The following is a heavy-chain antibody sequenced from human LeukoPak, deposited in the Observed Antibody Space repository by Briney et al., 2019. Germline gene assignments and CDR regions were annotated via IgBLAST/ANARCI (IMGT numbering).Heavy chain of an antibody. J-gene: IGHJ4*02. V-gene: IGHV3-66*01. D-gene: IGHD3-22*01. CDR3: ARDYYDSSGYGY. CDR2: IYSGGST. CDR1: GFTFSSYA. Sequence: PGGSLRLSCAASGFTFSSYAMNWVRQAPGKGLEWVSVIYSGGSTYYADSVKGRFTISRDNSKNTLYLQMNSLRAEDTAVYYCARDYYDSSGYGYWGQGTLVTVSS.